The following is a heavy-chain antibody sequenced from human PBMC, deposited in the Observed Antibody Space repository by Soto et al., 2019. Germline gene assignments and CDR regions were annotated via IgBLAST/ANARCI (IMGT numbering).Heavy chain of an antibody. CDR2: INAGNGNT. J-gene: IGHJ6*02. CDR3: ARALGYSGYAGMDV. Sequence: ASVKVSCKAFGYTFTSYAIHWVRQAPGQRLEWMGWINAGNGNTKYSQKFQGRVTITRDTSASTAYMELTSLRSDDTAVYYCARALGYSGYAGMDVWGQGTTVTVSS. D-gene: IGHD5-12*01. CDR1: GYTFTSYA. V-gene: IGHV1-3*01.